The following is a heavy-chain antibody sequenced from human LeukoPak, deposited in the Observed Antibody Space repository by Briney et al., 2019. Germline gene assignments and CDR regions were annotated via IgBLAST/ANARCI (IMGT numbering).Heavy chain of an antibody. V-gene: IGHV4-39*07. CDR1: GGSISSSSYH. CDR2: IYYSGST. D-gene: IGHD4/OR15-4a*01. Sequence: SETLSLTCTVSGGSISSSSYHWAWIRRPPGEGLEWIATIYYSGSTYYNPSLKSRVTISADTSKNQCSLKMTSVTAADTAVYYCARTHDYGNYVGLSAFDYWGQGNLVTVSS. CDR3: ARTHDYGNYVGLSAFDY. J-gene: IGHJ4*02.